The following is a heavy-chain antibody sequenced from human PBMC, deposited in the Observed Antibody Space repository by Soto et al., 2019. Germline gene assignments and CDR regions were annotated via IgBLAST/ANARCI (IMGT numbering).Heavy chain of an antibody. CDR3: ARVWPYAGYSSGWYLVDY. D-gene: IGHD6-19*01. J-gene: IGHJ4*02. Sequence: PGGSLRLSCAASGFTFSSYGMHWVRQAPGKGLEWVAVIWYDGSNKYYADSVKGRSTISRDNSKNTLYLQMNSLRSDDTAVYYCARVWPYAGYSSGWYLVDYWGQGTLVTVSS. V-gene: IGHV3-33*01. CDR2: IWYDGSNK. CDR1: GFTFSSYG.